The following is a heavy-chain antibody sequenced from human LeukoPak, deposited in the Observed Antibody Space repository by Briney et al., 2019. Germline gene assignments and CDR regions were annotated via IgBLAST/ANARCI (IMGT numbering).Heavy chain of an antibody. Sequence: SETLSLTXTVSGGSISSYYWSWIRQPPGKGLEWIGYIYYSGSTNYNPSLKSRVTISVDTSKNQFSLKLSSVTAADTAVYYCARDHTIFGVVNPRNNAFDIWGQGTMVTVSS. CDR3: ARDHTIFGVVNPRNNAFDI. CDR1: GGSISSYY. CDR2: IYYSGST. D-gene: IGHD3-3*01. V-gene: IGHV4-59*01. J-gene: IGHJ3*02.